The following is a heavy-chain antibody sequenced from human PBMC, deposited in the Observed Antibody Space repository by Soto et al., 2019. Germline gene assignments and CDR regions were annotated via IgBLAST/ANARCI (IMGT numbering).Heavy chain of an antibody. V-gene: IGHV3-23*01. CDR3: AKGAPSAYYDSSGSYFFGY. CDR2: ISGSGGST. D-gene: IGHD3-22*01. CDR1: GVTFDSYA. J-gene: IGHJ4*02. Sequence: EVQLLESGGGLVQPGGSLRLSCAASGVTFDSYAMNWVRQAPGGGLEWVSAISGSGGSTYYADSVKGRFTISRDNSKNTLYLQINSLIAEDTAVYFCAKGAPSAYYDSSGSYFFGYWGQGTLVTVSS.